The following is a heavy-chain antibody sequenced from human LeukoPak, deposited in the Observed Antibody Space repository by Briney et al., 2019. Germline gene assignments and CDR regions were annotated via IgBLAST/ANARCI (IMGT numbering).Heavy chain of an antibody. CDR2: IYTTSGST. Sequence: SETLSLTCTVSGGSISSYYWTWIRQPAGKGLEWIGRIYTTSGSTNYNPSLKSRVLISMDTSKNHISLRLNSVTAADTAVYYCARVEAQWVASHWFDPWGQGAQVTVS. D-gene: IGHD6-19*01. CDR3: ARVEAQWVASHWFDP. CDR1: GGSISSYY. J-gene: IGHJ5*02. V-gene: IGHV4-4*07.